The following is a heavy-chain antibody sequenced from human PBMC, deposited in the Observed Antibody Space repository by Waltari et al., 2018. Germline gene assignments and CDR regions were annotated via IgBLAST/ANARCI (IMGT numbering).Heavy chain of an antibody. J-gene: IGHJ6*02. CDR3: ARGVAIVLTDGMDV. V-gene: IGHV1-8*01. CDR1: GYTFTSYD. Sequence: QVQLVQSGAEVKKPGASVKVSCTASGYTFTSYDINWVRQATGQGLEWMGWMNPNSGNTGDAKKFQGRVTMTRNTSISTADMELSSLRSEDTAVYYCARGVAIVLTDGMDVWGQGTTVTVSS. CDR2: MNPNSGNT. D-gene: IGHD2-8*01.